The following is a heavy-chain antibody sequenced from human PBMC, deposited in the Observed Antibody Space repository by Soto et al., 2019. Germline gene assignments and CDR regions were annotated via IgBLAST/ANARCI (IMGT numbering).Heavy chain of an antibody. CDR3: AGVAAAGTRFDY. V-gene: IGHV4-4*02. Sequence: QVQLQESGPGLVKLSGTLSLTCAVSGGSISSSNWWSWVRQPPGKGLEWIGDIYHSGSTNYNPSLRSRVTRSVDKSRNQFSLELSSVTDADTAVYYCAGVAAAGTRFDYWGQGSLVTVSS. CDR2: IYHSGST. CDR1: GGSISSSNW. J-gene: IGHJ4*02. D-gene: IGHD6-13*01.